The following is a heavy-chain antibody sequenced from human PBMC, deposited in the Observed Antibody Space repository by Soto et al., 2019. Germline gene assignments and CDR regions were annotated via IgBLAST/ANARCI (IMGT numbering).Heavy chain of an antibody. D-gene: IGHD6-6*01. CDR1: GFTFSSYG. CDR2: ISYDGSNK. Sequence: ESGGGVVQPGRSLRLSCAASGFTFSSYGMHWVRQAPGKGLEWVAVISYDGSNKYYADSVKGRFTISRDNSKNTLYLQMNSLRAEDTAVYYCAKEGIAARPYFDYWGQGTLVTVSS. V-gene: IGHV3-30*18. J-gene: IGHJ4*02. CDR3: AKEGIAARPYFDY.